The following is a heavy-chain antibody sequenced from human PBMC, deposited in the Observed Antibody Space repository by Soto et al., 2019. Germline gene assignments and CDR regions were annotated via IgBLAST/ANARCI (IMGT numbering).Heavy chain of an antibody. V-gene: IGHV1-18*01. CDR2: ISAYSGNT. D-gene: IGHD2-2*01. CDR1: GYPFTSYG. J-gene: IGHJ6*02. CDR3: ARSGDYCSSTSCPSNYSYYYGMDV. Sequence: GSGKVSFKTCGYPFTSYGISLVRQAPGQGLEWIRWISAYSGNTNYAQKLQGRVTMTTDTSTSTAYMELRSLRSDDTAVYYCARSGDYCSSTSCPSNYSYYYGMDVWGQGTTVTVSS.